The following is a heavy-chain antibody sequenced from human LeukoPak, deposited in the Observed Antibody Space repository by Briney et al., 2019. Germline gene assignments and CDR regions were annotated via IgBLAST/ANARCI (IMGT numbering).Heavy chain of an antibody. V-gene: IGHV4-59*04. J-gene: IGHJ4*02. Sequence: SETLSLTCTVSGGSISSYYWSWIRQPPGKGLEWIGYIYYSGSTYYNPSLKSRVTISVDTSKNQFSLKLSSVTAADTAVYYCARNRDGYNSFDYWGQGTLVTVSS. D-gene: IGHD5-24*01. CDR2: IYYSGST. CDR3: ARNRDGYNSFDY. CDR1: GGSISSYY.